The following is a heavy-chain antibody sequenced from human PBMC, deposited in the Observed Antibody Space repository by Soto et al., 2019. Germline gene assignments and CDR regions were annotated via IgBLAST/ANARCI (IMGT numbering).Heavy chain of an antibody. V-gene: IGHV1-69*13. CDR2: IIPIFGTP. Sequence: SVKVSCKASGGTFTNYAFSWVRQGPGQGLEWMGGIIPIFGTPDYAQKFQGRVTITADESTRTASMELSSLRSDDTAVYYCARERSVGYCITTTCPKPFYYYAMDVWCQGTTVTVSS. D-gene: IGHD2-2*01. CDR3: ARERSVGYCITTTCPKPFYYYAMDV. CDR1: GGTFTNYA. J-gene: IGHJ6*02.